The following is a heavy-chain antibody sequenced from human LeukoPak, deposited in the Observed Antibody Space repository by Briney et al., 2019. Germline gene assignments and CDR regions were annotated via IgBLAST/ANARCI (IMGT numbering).Heavy chain of an antibody. Sequence: GGSLRLSCAASGFTFSDYYMSWIRQAPGKGLEWVSYISSSGSTIYYADSVKGRFTISRDNSKNTLYLQMNSLRAEDTAVYYCAKDGGILAAAGETEPQINRFDPWGQGTLVTVSS. V-gene: IGHV3-11*04. J-gene: IGHJ5*02. D-gene: IGHD6-13*01. CDR2: ISSSGSTI. CDR1: GFTFSDYY. CDR3: AKDGGILAAAGETEPQINRFDP.